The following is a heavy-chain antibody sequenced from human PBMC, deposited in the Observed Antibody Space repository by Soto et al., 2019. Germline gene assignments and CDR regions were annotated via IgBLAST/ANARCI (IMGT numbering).Heavy chain of an antibody. CDR1: GFTFSSYG. J-gene: IGHJ4*02. D-gene: IGHD3-10*01. Sequence: QVQLVESGGGVVQPGRSLRLSCAASGFTFSSYGMHWVRQAPGKGLEWVAVISYDGSNKYYAESVKGRFTISRDNSKKTMYMQMNSLRAEDTAVYYCAKGSMVRGVIIRYFDSWGQGTLVTVSS. CDR3: AKGSMVRGVIIRYFDS. CDR2: ISYDGSNK. V-gene: IGHV3-30*18.